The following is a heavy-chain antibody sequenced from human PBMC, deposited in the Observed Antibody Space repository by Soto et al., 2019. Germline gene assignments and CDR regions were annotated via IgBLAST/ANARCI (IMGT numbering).Heavy chain of an antibody. Sequence: EVQLVESGGGLVTPGGSLRLSCAVSGFTFTNAWMSWVRQAPGKGLEWVGRIESKTDGGAIDYAAPVKGRFTISKEDSKNTLYLQTNSLKTEDTAVYYCTTDHTGYSNWGQGTMVTVSS. D-gene: IGHD5-12*01. CDR3: TTDHTGYSN. V-gene: IGHV3-15*04. J-gene: IGHJ3*01. CDR1: GFTFTNAW. CDR2: IESKTDGGAI.